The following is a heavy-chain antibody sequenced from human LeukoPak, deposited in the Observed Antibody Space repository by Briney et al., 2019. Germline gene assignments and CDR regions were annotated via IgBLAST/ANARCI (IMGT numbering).Heavy chain of an antibody. D-gene: IGHD2-21*01. V-gene: IGHV3-48*02. CDR1: GFTFSSYS. Sequence: GGSLILSCAASGFTFSSYSMNWVRQAPGKGLEWVSYISSSSSTIYYADSVKGRFTISRDNAKNSLYLQMNSLRDEDTAVYYCARSYCGGDCAIDYWGQGTLVTVSS. CDR3: ARSYCGGDCAIDY. CDR2: ISSSSSTI. J-gene: IGHJ4*02.